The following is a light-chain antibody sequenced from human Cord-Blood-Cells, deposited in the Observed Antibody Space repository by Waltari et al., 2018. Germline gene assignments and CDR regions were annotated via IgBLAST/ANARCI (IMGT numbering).Light chain of an antibody. V-gene: IGLV2-11*01. CDR1: SSDVGGYNY. J-gene: IGLJ3*02. CDR2: DVS. CDR3: CSYAGRV. Sequence: QSALTQPRSVSGSPGQSVTISCTGTSSDVGGYNYVSWYQQHPGKAPKLMIYDVSKRPSGVADRFSGSKAGNAASLPISGLQAEDEADYYCCSYAGRVFGGGTKLTVL.